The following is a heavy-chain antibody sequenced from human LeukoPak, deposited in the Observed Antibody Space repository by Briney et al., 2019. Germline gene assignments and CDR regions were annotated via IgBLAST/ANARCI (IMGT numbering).Heavy chain of an antibody. D-gene: IGHD2-15*01. V-gene: IGHV3-48*03. CDR2: ISSSGSTI. Sequence: GGSLRLSCAASGFTFNSYEMNWVRQAPGKGLEWVSYISSSGSTIYYADSVKGRFTISRDNAKNSLYLQMNSLRAEDTAVYYCARQKGYCSGGSCYGWFDPWGQGTLVTVSS. CDR3: ARQKGYCSGGSCYGWFDP. J-gene: IGHJ5*02. CDR1: GFTFNSYE.